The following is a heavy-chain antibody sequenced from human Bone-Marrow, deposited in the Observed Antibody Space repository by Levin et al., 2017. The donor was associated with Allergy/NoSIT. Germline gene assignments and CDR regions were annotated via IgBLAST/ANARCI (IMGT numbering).Heavy chain of an antibody. Sequence: PGGSLRLSCAASGFIFPNYAMSWVRQAPGKGLEWVSTISDTTGSTYYADSVQGRFIISTDNSRNTLYLQLSSLRADDTAVYYCAKDLYSGSYLPGPHFDYWGQGILVTVSS. J-gene: IGHJ4*02. CDR1: GFIFPNYA. V-gene: IGHV3-23*01. CDR3: AKDLYSGSYLPGPHFDY. D-gene: IGHD1-26*01. CDR2: ISDTTGST.